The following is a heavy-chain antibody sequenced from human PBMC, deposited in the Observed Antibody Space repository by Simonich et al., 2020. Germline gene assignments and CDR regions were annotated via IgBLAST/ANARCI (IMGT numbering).Heavy chain of an antibody. CDR1: GFTFSSYS. V-gene: IGHV3-21*01. CDR3: ARKRFLEWFFDY. CDR2: ISSSSSYI. Sequence: EVQLVESGGGLVKPGGSLRLSCAASGFTFSSYSMNWVRQAPGKGLGWVSSISSSSSYIYYADSVKGLFTISRDNAKNSLYLQMNSLRAEDTAVYYCARKRFLEWFFDYWGQGTLVTVSS. J-gene: IGHJ4*02. D-gene: IGHD3-3*01.